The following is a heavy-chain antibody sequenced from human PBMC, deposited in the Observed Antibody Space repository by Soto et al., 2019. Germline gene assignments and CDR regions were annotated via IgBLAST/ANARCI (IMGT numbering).Heavy chain of an antibody. Sequence: SGPTLVNPTQTLTLTCTFSGFSLSTSGVGVGWIRQPPGKALEWLALIYWDDDKRYSPSLMSRLTITKDTSKNQVVLTMTNIDHVDTATYYCAHRQTPFYSDYDSGATGLFAYCGPRPLVT. CDR2: IYWDDDK. D-gene: IGHD3-16*01. CDR1: GFSLSTSGVG. CDR3: AHRQTPFYSDYDSGATGLFAY. V-gene: IGHV2-5*02. J-gene: IGHJ4*02.